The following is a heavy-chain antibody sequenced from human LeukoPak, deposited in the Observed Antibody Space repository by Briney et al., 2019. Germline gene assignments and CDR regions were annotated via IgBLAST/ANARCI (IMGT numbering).Heavy chain of an antibody. V-gene: IGHV3-11*04. CDR2: ITSSGSTI. CDR3: AREYGDRYFYYYYMDV. D-gene: IGHD4-17*01. Sequence: PGGSLRLSCEASGFTFRDYYMSWIRQAPGKGLEWVSYITSSGSTIYYADSVKGRFTVSRDKANNSLYLQMNSLRAEDTAVYYCAREYGDRYFYYYYMDVWGKGTTVTVSS. J-gene: IGHJ6*03. CDR1: GFTFRDYY.